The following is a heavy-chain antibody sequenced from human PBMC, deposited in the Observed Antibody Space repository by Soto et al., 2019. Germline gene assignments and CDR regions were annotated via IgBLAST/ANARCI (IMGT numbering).Heavy chain of an antibody. Sequence: QVQLVESGGGVVQPGRSLRLSCAASGFTFSSYGMHWVRQAPGKGLEWVAVISYDGSNKYYADSVKGRFTISRDNSKNTLYLQMNGLRSEDTAVYYCCSRGHPDWDAFDIWGQGTMVTVSS. CDR2: ISYDGSNK. D-gene: IGHD6-19*01. CDR1: GFTFSSYG. CDR3: CSRGHPDWDAFDI. V-gene: IGHV3-30*03. J-gene: IGHJ3*02.